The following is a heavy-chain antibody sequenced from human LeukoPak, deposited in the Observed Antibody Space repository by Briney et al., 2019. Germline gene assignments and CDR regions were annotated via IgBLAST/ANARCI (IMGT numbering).Heavy chain of an antibody. V-gene: IGHV4-34*01. CDR3: ARARWLQPRFDY. J-gene: IGHJ4*02. CDR2: INHSGST. CDR1: GGSFSGYY. Sequence: SETLSLTCAVYGGSFSGYYWSWIRQPPGKGLEWIGEINHSGSTNYNPSLKSRVPISVDTSKNQFSLKLSSVTAADTAVYYCARARWLQPRFDYWGQGTLVTVSS. D-gene: IGHD5-24*01.